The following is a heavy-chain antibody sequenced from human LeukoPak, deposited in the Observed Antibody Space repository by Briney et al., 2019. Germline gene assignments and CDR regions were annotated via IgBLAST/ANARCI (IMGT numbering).Heavy chain of an antibody. J-gene: IGHJ4*02. CDR3: TLRNF. Sequence: SQTLSLTCTVSGGSITSDDYSWSWIRQPPGKGLEWIEYIYYSGNTYYDPSLKSRVTISVDTSKNQFSLKLSSVTAADTAVYFCTLRNFWGQGSLVTVSS. V-gene: IGHV4-30-4*01. CDR2: IYYSGNT. CDR1: GGSITSDDYS.